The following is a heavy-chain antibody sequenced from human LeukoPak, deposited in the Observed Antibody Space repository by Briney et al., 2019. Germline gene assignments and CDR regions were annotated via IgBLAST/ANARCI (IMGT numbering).Heavy chain of an antibody. J-gene: IGHJ6*04. CDR2: INAGNGNT. CDR3: ARDGDSGYEYYYCGMDV. D-gene: IGHD5-12*01. V-gene: IGHV1-3*01. CDR1: GYTFTSYA. Sequence: ASVKVSCKASGYTFTSYAMHWVRQAPGQRLEWMGWINAGNGNTKYSQKFQGRVTITRDTSASTAYMELSSLRSEDTAVYYCARDGDSGYEYYYCGMDVWGKGTTVTVSS.